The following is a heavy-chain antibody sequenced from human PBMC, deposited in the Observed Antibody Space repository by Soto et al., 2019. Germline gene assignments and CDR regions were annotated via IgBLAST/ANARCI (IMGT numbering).Heavy chain of an antibody. D-gene: IGHD2-15*01. V-gene: IGHV3-23*01. CDR2: ISGSGGST. Sequence: GGSLRLACAASGFTFSSCAMSWVRQAPGKGLEWVSAISGSGGSTYYADSVKGRFTISRDNSKNTLYLQMNSLRAEDTAVYYCAKDLYCSGGSCYISYFDYWGQGTLITVSS. CDR1: GFTFSSCA. J-gene: IGHJ4*02. CDR3: AKDLYCSGGSCYISYFDY.